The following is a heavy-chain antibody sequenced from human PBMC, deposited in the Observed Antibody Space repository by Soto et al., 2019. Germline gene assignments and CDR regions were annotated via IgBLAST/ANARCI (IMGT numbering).Heavy chain of an antibody. CDR3: ARGQVVAAQH. D-gene: IGHD2-15*01. J-gene: IGHJ4*02. V-gene: IGHV4-30-2*01. CDR1: GGSISSGGYS. Sequence: PSETLSLTCAVSGGSISSGGYSWSWIRQPPGKGLEWIGYIYHSGSTYYNPSLKSRVTISVDRSKNQFSLKLSSVTAADTAVYYCARGQVVAAQHWGQGILVTVSS. CDR2: IYHSGST.